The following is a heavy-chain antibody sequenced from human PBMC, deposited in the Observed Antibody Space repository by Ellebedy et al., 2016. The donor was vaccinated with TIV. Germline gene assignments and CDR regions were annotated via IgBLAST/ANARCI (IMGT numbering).Heavy chain of an antibody. J-gene: IGHJ4*02. Sequence: ASVKVSCXASGYRLSRYYIHWMRQAPGRGLEWMGVIDPSNGGTSYSQKFQGRLLVTTDTSTSTVCMDLSSLRFDDTAMYYCARYHSSGDDYWGQGTLVTVSS. CDR1: GYRLSRYY. CDR2: IDPSNGGT. V-gene: IGHV1-46*01. D-gene: IGHD3-22*01. CDR3: ARYHSSGDDY.